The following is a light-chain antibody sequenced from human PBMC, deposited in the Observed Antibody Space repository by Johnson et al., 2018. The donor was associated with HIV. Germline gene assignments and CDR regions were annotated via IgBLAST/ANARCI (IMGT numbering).Light chain of an antibody. V-gene: IGLV1-51*01. CDR3: GTWDTSLSAYV. J-gene: IGLJ1*01. CDR2: DNH. CDR1: NSNFGNYY. Sequence: QSVLTQPPSVSAAPGQKVTISCSGNNSNFGNYYLSWYQHLPGTAPKLLIYDNHKRPSGIPDRFSGSKSGTSATLAITGLQAGDEADYYCGTWDTSLSAYVFGTWTKVTVL.